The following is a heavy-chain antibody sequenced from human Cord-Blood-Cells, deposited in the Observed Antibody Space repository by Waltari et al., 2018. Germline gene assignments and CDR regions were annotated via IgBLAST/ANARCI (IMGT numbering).Heavy chain of an antibody. D-gene: IGHD7-27*01. Sequence: EVQLVESGGGLIQPGGSLRLSCAASGFTVSSNYMSWVRQAPGKGLGGVSVIYSGGSTYYADSVKGRFTISRDNSKNTLYLQMNSLRAEDTAVYYCARVVLRTGDPYSLDYWGQGTLVTVSS. CDR3: ARVVLRTGDPYSLDY. CDR2: IYSGGST. CDR1: GFTVSSNY. V-gene: IGHV3-53*01. J-gene: IGHJ4*02.